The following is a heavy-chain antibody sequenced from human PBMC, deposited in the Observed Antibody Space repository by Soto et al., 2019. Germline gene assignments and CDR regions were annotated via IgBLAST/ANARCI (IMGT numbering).Heavy chain of an antibody. CDR3: ARESEDLTSNFDY. J-gene: IGHJ4*02. CDR1: GFTFTRYS. Sequence: EVQLLESGGGLVQPGGSLRLSCAASGFTFTRYSMNWVRQAPGKGLEWVSSISSTTNYIYYADSMKGRFTVSRDNAKNSVYLEMNSLSAEDTALYYCARESEDLTSNFDYWGQGTLVTVSS. CDR2: ISSTTNYI. V-gene: IGHV3-21*01.